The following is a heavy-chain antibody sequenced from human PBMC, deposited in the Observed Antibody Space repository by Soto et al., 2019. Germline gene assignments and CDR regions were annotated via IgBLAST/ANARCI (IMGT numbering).Heavy chain of an antibody. CDR2: ISFDGSNK. Sequence: QVQVVESGGGVVQPGRSLRLSCATSGFTFSNYDIHWVRQAPGKGLEWVAIISFDGSNKNYADSVKGRFTISRDNSKNTLNLQMNSLKPEDTAVYYCGRGRGGIVSTHGMDVW. CDR3: GRGRGGIVSTHGMDV. V-gene: IGHV3-30*03. CDR1: GFTFSNYD. D-gene: IGHD1-26*01. J-gene: IGHJ6*01.